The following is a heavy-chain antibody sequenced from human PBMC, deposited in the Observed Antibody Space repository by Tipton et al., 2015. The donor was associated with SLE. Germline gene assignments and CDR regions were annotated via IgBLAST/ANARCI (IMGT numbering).Heavy chain of an antibody. D-gene: IGHD2-21*01. J-gene: IGHJ6*03. V-gene: IGHV4-59*01. CDR2: ISYSGST. CDR1: GDSITSDY. CDR3: ARHGAAYCGGECPGVYYYMDV. Sequence: TLSLTCTVSGDSITSDYWTWIRQPPGKGLEWIGYISYSGSTNYNPSVRSRVSISLDTSKNQFSLKVKSVTTADTAVYYCARHGAAYCGGECPGVYYYMDVWGLGTPVTVSS.